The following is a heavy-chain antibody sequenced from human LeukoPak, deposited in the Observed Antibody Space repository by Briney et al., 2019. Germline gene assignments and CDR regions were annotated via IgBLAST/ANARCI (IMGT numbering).Heavy chain of an antibody. V-gene: IGHV3-66*01. Sequence: PGGSLRLSCAASGFTVSSNYMSWVRQAPGKGLEWVSVIYSGGSTYYADSVKGRFTISRDNSKNTLYLQMNSLRAEDTAVYYCASGSSSSWNGTLDYWGQGTLVTVSS. CDR2: IYSGGST. CDR3: ASGSSSSWNGTLDY. CDR1: GFTVSSNY. D-gene: IGHD6-13*01. J-gene: IGHJ4*02.